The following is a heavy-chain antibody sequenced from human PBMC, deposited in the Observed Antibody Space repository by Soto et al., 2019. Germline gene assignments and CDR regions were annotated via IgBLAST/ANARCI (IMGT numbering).Heavy chain of an antibody. J-gene: IGHJ6*02. CDR2: IYHSGST. Sequence: SETLSLTCAVSGGSISSSNWWSWVRQPPGKGLEWIGEIYHSGSTNYNPSLKSRVTISVDKSKNQFSLKLSSVTAADTAVYYCARDGSVSDSSSWYVYYYYGMDVWGQGTTVTVS. CDR3: ARDGSVSDSSSWYVYYYYGMDV. CDR1: GGSISSSNW. D-gene: IGHD6-13*01. V-gene: IGHV4-4*02.